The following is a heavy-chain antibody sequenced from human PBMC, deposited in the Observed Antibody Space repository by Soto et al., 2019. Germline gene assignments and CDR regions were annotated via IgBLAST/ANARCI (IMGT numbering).Heavy chain of an antibody. CDR2: INHSGST. Sequence: QVQLQQWGAGLLKPSETLSLTCAVYGGSFSGYYWSWIRQPPGKGLEWIGEINHSGSTNYNPSLKSRVTISVDTSKNQFSLKLSSVTAADTAVYYCARHGWKAGVTAIRGYFSYYGMDVWGQGTTVTVSS. D-gene: IGHD2-21*02. J-gene: IGHJ6*02. CDR1: GGSFSGYY. CDR3: ARHGWKAGVTAIRGYFSYYGMDV. V-gene: IGHV4-34*01.